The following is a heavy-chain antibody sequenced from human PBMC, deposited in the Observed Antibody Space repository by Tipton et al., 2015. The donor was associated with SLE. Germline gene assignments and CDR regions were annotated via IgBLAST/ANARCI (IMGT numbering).Heavy chain of an antibody. CDR2: IYTSGST. CDR1: GGSISSYY. D-gene: IGHD3-3*01. Sequence: TLSLTCTVSGGSISSYYWSWIRQPAGKGLEWIGRIYTSGSTNYNPSLKSRVTISVDTSKNQFSLNLSSVTAADTAVYYCARDLTIFGVVRDYWGQGTLVTVSS. V-gene: IGHV4-4*07. J-gene: IGHJ4*02. CDR3: ARDLTIFGVVRDY.